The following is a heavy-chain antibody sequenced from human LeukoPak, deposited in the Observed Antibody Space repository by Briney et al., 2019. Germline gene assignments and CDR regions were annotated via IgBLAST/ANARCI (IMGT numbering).Heavy chain of an antibody. V-gene: IGHV3-9*01. CDR1: GFTFDDYA. Sequence: PGGSLRLSCAASGFTFDDYAMHWVRQAPGKGLEWVSGISRNSGSIGYADSVKGRFTISRDNAKNSLYLQMNSLRAEDTALYYCAKGKGLSYYGSGSLSRGGMDVWGQGTTVTVSS. D-gene: IGHD3-10*01. CDR2: ISRNSGSI. J-gene: IGHJ6*02. CDR3: AKGKGLSYYGSGSLSRGGMDV.